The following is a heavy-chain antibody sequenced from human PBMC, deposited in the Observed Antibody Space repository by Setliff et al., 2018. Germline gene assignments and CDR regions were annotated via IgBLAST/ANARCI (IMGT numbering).Heavy chain of an antibody. J-gene: IGHJ4*02. V-gene: IGHV4-39*07. Sequence: SGPTLVNPTQTLTLTCSFSGFSLRSSGMAVGWIRRPPGKGLEWIGNIYYTGTTFYNPSLKSRVTMSVDTSKNQFSPKLSSVTAADTAVYYCARGRAGHSGHWGQGTLVTVSS. D-gene: IGHD6-19*01. CDR1: GFSLRSSGMA. CDR3: ARGRAGHSGH. CDR2: IYYTGTT.